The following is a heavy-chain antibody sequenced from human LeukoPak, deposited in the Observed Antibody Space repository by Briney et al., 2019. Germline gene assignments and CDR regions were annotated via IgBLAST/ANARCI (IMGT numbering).Heavy chain of an antibody. V-gene: IGHV4-4*07. CDR1: GGSISGYY. D-gene: IGHD3-22*01. J-gene: IGHJ4*02. CDR2: IYTSGTT. CDR3: AREKRLFEREYYFDY. Sequence: SETLSLTCTVAGGSISGYYWSWIRQPAGEGPEWIGRIYTSGTTIYNPSPKSRVTMSIDTSKNQFSLKLSSVTAADTAVYYCAREKRLFEREYYFDYWGQGTLVTVSS.